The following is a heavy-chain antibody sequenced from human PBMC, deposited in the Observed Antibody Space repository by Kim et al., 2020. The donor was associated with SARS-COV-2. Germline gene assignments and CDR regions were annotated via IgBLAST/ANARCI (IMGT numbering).Heavy chain of an antibody. Sequence: GGSLRLSCAASGFTFSSYWMHWVRQAPGKGLVWVSRINSDGSSTSYADSVKGRFTISRDNAKNTLYLQMNSLRAEDTAVYYCARDRRRFLEWLPHYYYGMDVWGQGTTVTVSS. CDR3: ARDRRRFLEWLPHYYYGMDV. V-gene: IGHV3-74*01. D-gene: IGHD3-3*01. CDR1: GFTFSSYW. J-gene: IGHJ6*02. CDR2: INSDGSST.